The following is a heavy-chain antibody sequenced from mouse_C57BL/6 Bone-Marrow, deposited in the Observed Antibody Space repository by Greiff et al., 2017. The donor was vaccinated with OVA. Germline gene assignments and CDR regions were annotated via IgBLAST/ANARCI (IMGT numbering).Heavy chain of an antibody. V-gene: IGHV1-47*01. D-gene: IGHD2-2*01. CDR1: GYTFTTYP. J-gene: IGHJ3*01. CDR3: AIGGYYGYPWFAY. Sequence: VQLQQSGAELVKPGASVKMSCKASGYTFTTYPIEWMKQNHGKSLEWIGNFHPYNDDTKYNEKFKGKATLTVEKSSSTVYLELSRLTSDDSAVYYCAIGGYYGYPWFAYWGQGTLVTVSA. CDR2: FHPYNDDT.